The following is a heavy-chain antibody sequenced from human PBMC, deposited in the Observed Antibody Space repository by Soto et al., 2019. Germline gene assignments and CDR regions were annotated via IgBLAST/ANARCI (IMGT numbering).Heavy chain of an antibody. J-gene: IGHJ6*02. CDR2: ISAYNGNT. D-gene: IGHD5-18*01. CDR1: GYTFTSYG. CDR3: ARCSEAMAPHYYYYYGMVV. Sequence: ASVQVSCNTSGYTFTSYGISWVRQARGQGLEWMGWISAYNGNTNYAQKLQGRVTMTTDTSTSTAYMELRSLRSDDTAVYYCARCSEAMAPHYYYYYGMVVWGQGTTVTVSS. V-gene: IGHV1-18*04.